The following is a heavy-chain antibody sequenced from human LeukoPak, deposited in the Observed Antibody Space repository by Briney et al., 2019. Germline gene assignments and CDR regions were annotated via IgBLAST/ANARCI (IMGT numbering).Heavy chain of an antibody. J-gene: IGHJ4*02. D-gene: IGHD6-19*01. CDR2: AYHTGHT. V-gene: IGHV4-59*08. CDR1: GGSMNNYY. CDR3: ARHPFSAPFDY. Sequence: SETLSLTCTVSGGSMNNYYWSWIRQTPGKGLEWIAYAYHTGHTHYNPSLKSRVTISLDTSKNQVSLEVNSVTAADTAVYYCARHPFSAPFDYWGQGTLVTVSS.